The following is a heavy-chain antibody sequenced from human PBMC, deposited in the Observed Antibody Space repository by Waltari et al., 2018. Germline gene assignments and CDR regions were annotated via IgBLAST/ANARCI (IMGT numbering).Heavy chain of an antibody. Sequence: QVQLVQSGAEVKKPGSSVKVSCKASGGTFSSYAISWVRQAPGQGLEWMGGIIPIFGTANYAQKFQGRVTITTDESTSTAYMELSSLRSEDTAVYYCARGTYYYDSSGYYYDSLDYWGQGTLVTVSS. J-gene: IGHJ4*02. CDR1: GGTFSSYA. CDR3: ARGTYYYDSSGYYYDSLDY. CDR2: IIPIFGTA. V-gene: IGHV1-69*05. D-gene: IGHD3-22*01.